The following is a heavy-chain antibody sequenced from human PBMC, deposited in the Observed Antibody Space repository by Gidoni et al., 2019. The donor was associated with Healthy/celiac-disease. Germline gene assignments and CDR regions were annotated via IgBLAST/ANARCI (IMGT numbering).Heavy chain of an antibody. CDR2: IYYSGST. Sequence: QLQLQESGPGLVKPSETLYLTCTVAGGSISSSSYYWGWSRQPPGKGLEWIGSIYYSGSTYYNPSLKSRVTISVDTSKNQFSLKLSSVTAADTAVYYCARDRNGIVVGDYWGQGTLVTVSS. D-gene: IGHD6-19*01. V-gene: IGHV4-39*07. J-gene: IGHJ4*02. CDR3: ARDRNGIVVGDY. CDR1: GGSISSSSYY.